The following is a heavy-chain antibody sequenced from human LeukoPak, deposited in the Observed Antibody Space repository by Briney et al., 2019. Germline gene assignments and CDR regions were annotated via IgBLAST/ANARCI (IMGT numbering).Heavy chain of an antibody. CDR3: ARVAGPYSYDLFDY. Sequence: SETLSLTCTVSGGSISSSSYYRGWIRQPPGKGLEWIGSIYYSGSTYYNPSLKSRVTISVDTSKNQFSPKLSSVTAADTAVYYCARVAGPYSYDLFDYWGQGTLDTVSS. CDR1: GGSISSSSYY. CDR2: IYYSGST. J-gene: IGHJ4*02. V-gene: IGHV4-39*07. D-gene: IGHD5-18*01.